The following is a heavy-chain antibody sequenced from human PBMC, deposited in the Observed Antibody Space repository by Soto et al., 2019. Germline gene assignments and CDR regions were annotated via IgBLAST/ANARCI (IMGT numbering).Heavy chain of an antibody. Sequence: EVQLVESGGGLVQPGGSLRLSCAASGFTVSSNYMSWVRQAPGKGLEWVSVIYSGGSTYYADSVKGRFTISRDNSKNTLDLQMNSLRAEDTAVYYCARDTPIFGVARASDAFEIWGQGTKVTVSS. J-gene: IGHJ3*02. D-gene: IGHD3-3*01. CDR3: ARDTPIFGVARASDAFEI. CDR1: GFTVSSNY. V-gene: IGHV3-66*01. CDR2: IYSGGST.